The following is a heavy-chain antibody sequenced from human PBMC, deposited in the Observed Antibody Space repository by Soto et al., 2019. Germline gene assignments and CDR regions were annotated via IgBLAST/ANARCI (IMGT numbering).Heavy chain of an antibody. CDR2: IIPILGIA. Sequence: QVPLVQSGAEVKKPGSSVKVSCKASGGTFSSYTISWVRQAPGQGLEWMGRIIPILGIANYAQKFQGRVTITADKSTSTAYMELSSLRSEDTAVYYCARDGSKLERDYYYYMDVWGKGTTVTVSS. D-gene: IGHD1-1*01. J-gene: IGHJ6*03. V-gene: IGHV1-69*08. CDR3: ARDGSKLERDYYYYMDV. CDR1: GGTFSSYT.